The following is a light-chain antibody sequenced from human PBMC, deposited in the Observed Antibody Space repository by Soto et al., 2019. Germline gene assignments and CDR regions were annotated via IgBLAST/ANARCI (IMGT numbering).Light chain of an antibody. Sequence: QSVLTQSPSASGTPGQRVTISCSGSSSNIGSNTVSWYQQLPLSAPKLLIYSNNQRPSGVPDRFSGSKSATSASLAISGLQSEDEADYYCSSCTSSSTWVFGGGTKLTVL. CDR1: SSNIGSNT. J-gene: IGLJ3*02. CDR2: SNN. V-gene: IGLV1-44*01. CDR3: SSCTSSSTWV.